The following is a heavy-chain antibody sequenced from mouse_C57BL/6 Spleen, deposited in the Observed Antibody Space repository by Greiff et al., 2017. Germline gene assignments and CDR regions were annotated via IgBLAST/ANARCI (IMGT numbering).Heavy chain of an antibody. CDR2: IRSKSSNYAT. CDR3: VRGDDYDVYYAMDY. J-gene: IGHJ4*01. D-gene: IGHD2-4*01. Sequence: EVKLVESGGGLVQPKGSLKLSCAASGFTFNTYAMHWVRQAPGQGLEWVARIRSKSSNYATYYADSVKDRFTISRDDSQSMLYLQMNNLKTEDTAMYYCVRGDDYDVYYAMDYWGQGTSVTVSS. V-gene: IGHV10-3*01. CDR1: GFTFNTYA.